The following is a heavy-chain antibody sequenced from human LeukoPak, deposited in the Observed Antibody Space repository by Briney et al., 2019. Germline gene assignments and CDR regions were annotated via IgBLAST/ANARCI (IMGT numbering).Heavy chain of an antibody. V-gene: IGHV3-7*01. Sequence: GGSLRLSCAVSRFTFSDYWMRWVRQAPGKALEWVAAINKDGSEKQYVDSVKGRFTISRDNARNSVYLQMTSLGAEDTAVYYCATYTQYFGAPGGADYWGLGTLVTVSS. CDR2: INKDGSEK. CDR1: RFTFSDYW. CDR3: ATYTQYFGAPGGADY. J-gene: IGHJ4*02. D-gene: IGHD2-8*02.